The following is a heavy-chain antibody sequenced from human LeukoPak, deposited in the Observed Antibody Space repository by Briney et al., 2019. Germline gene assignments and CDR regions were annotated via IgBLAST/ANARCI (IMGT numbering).Heavy chain of an antibody. CDR3: ARGANSNHPGLDN. Sequence: SETLSLTCTVSGCPISSYSWSWIRQPPAKGLEWIRYIKYSESTNYNPSLKSRVTISVDTSKNQVSLKLSSVTAADTAVYYCARGANSNHPGLDNWGQGTLVTVSS. CDR1: GCPISSYS. J-gene: IGHJ4*02. V-gene: IGHV4-59*01. CDR2: IKYSEST. D-gene: IGHD4-11*01.